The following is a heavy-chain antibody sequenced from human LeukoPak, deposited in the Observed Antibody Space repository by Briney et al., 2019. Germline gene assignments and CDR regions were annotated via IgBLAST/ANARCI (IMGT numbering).Heavy chain of an antibody. CDR3: ARDRDYDYVWGSYPFDY. Sequence: ASAKVSCKASGYTFTSYGISWVRQAPGQGLEWMGWISVYNGNTNYAQKLQGRVTMTTDTSTSTAYMELRSLRSDDTAVYYCARDRDYDYVWGSYPFDYWGQGTLVTVSS. D-gene: IGHD3-16*02. CDR2: ISVYNGNT. J-gene: IGHJ4*02. CDR1: GYTFTSYG. V-gene: IGHV1-18*01.